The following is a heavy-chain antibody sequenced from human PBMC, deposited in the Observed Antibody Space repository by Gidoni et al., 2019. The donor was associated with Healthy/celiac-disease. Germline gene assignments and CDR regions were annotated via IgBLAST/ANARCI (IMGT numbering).Heavy chain of an antibody. CDR2: INHSGST. V-gene: IGHV4-34*01. Sequence: QVQLQQWGAGLLKPSETLSLTCAVSGGSFSGYYWSWIRQPPGKGLEWIGEINHSGSTNYNPSLKSRVTISVDTSKNQFSLKLSSVTAADTAVYYCASRADSSGWRGSFGYYGMDVWGQGTTVTASS. D-gene: IGHD6-19*01. CDR1: GGSFSGYY. CDR3: ASRADSSGWRGSFGYYGMDV. J-gene: IGHJ6*02.